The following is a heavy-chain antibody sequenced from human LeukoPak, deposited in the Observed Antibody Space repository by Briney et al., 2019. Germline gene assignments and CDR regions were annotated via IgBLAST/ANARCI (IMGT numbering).Heavy chain of an antibody. V-gene: IGHV1-2*02. D-gene: IGHD2-15*01. CDR3: ARDRGVHYCSGGSCSHYYYYMDV. CDR2: INPNSGGT. CDR1: GYTLTTYY. J-gene: IGHJ6*03. Sequence: ASVKVSCKASGYTLTTYYMHWVRQAPGQGLEWMGWINPNSGGTNYAEKLQGRVTMTRHTSISTAYMELSRLRPDATARYSCARDRGVHYCSGGSCSHYYYYMDVWGKGTPVTISS.